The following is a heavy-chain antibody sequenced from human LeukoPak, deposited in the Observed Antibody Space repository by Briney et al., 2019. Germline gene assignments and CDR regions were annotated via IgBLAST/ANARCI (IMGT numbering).Heavy chain of an antibody. CDR2: IVGSSSYT. CDR3: ARVLSGMRIDP. J-gene: IGHJ5*02. Sequence: GGSLRLSCAASGFTFRDYHMSWIRQAPGKGLEWVAYIVGSSSYTNYADSVKGRFTISRDNGENSLYLQMNSLRDEDTAVYYCARVLSGMRIDPWGQGTLVTVSS. CDR1: GFTFRDYH. D-gene: IGHD3-16*02. V-gene: IGHV3-11*06.